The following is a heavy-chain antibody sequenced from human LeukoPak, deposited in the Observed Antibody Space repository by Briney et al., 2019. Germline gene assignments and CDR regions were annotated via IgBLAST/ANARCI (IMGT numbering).Heavy chain of an antibody. CDR1: GYTFTGYY. J-gene: IGHJ4*02. D-gene: IGHD3-22*01. CDR3: ARVGYYDSSGLSY. V-gene: IGHV1-2*02. Sequence: ASVKVSCKASGYTFTGYYMHWVRQAPGQGLEWMGWINPNSGGTNYAQKFQGRVTMTRDTSISTAYMELSRLRSDDTAVYYCARVGYYDSSGLSYWGQGTLVTVSS. CDR2: INPNSGGT.